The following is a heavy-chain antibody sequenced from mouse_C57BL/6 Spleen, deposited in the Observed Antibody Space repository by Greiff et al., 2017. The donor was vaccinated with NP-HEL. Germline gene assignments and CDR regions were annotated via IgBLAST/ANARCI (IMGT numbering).Heavy chain of an antibody. V-gene: IGHV1-7*01. CDR2: INPSSGYT. J-gene: IGHJ3*01. D-gene: IGHD2-3*01. Sequence: VQLQQSGAELAKPGASVKLSCKASGYTFTSYWMHWVKQRPGQGLEWIGYINPSSGYTKYNQKFKDKATLTADKSSSTAYMQRSSLTYEDSAVYYCAVSLYERGFAYWGQGTLVTVSA. CDR1: GYTFTSYW. CDR3: AVSLYERGFAY.